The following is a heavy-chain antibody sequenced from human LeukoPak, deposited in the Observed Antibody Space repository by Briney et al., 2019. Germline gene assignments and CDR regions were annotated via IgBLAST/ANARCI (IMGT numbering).Heavy chain of an antibody. Sequence: GESLKISCKGSGYSFTSNWIGWVRQMPGKGLEWMGIIYPGDSDTRYSPSFQGQVTISADKSISTAYLQWSSLKASDTAMYYCARWPLDYPLYFDYWGQGTLVTVSS. V-gene: IGHV5-51*01. CDR2: IYPGDSDT. CDR1: GYSFTSNW. D-gene: IGHD4-11*01. CDR3: ARWPLDYPLYFDY. J-gene: IGHJ4*02.